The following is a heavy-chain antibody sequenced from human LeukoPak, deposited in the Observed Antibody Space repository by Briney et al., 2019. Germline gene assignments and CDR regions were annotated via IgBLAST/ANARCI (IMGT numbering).Heavy chain of an antibody. CDR3: ARDNSVGDIAWWFDP. D-gene: IGHD3-16*02. V-gene: IGHV1-2*02. J-gene: IGHJ5*02. CDR2: INPNSGGT. Sequence: ASVKVSCKASGYTFTGYYMHWVRQALGQGLEWMGWINPNSGGTNYAQKFQGRVTMTRDTSISTAYMELSSLRSEDTAVYYCARDNSVGDIAWWFDPWGQGTLVTVSS. CDR1: GYTFTGYY.